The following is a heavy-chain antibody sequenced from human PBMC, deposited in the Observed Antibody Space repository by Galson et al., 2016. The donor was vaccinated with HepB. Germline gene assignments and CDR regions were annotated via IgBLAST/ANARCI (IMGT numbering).Heavy chain of an antibody. CDR1: GGTFSSYA. V-gene: IGHV1-69*13. CDR2: VIPIFGAA. CDR3: ANRNRYYYDGMDV. J-gene: IGHJ6*02. Sequence: SVKVSCKASGGTFSSYAISWVRQAPGQGLEWMGEVIPIFGAANYAQKFQGRVTITADLSTTTAYMELSSLRFEDTAVYYCANRNRYYYDGMDVWGQGTTVTVYS. D-gene: IGHD1-14*01.